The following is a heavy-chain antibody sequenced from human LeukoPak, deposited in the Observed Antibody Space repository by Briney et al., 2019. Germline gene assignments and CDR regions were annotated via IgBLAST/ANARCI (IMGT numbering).Heavy chain of an antibody. V-gene: IGHV3-7*01. Sequence: PGGSLRLSCAASGFTFSSYWMSWVRQAPGKGLEWVANMDQDGSEKYYLDSVKGRFTISRDNAKNSLYLQMNSLRAEDTAVYYCARDFRLGPMSLGRFDYWGQGTLVTVSS. CDR1: GFTFSSYW. D-gene: IGHD3-10*02. CDR2: MDQDGSEK. J-gene: IGHJ4*02. CDR3: ARDFRLGPMSLGRFDY.